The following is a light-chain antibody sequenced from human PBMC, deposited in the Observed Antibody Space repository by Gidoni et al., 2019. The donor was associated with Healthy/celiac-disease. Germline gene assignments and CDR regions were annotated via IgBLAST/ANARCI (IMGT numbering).Light chain of an antibody. CDR2: AAS. V-gene: IGKV1-39*01. CDR1: QSISSY. CDR3: KQSYSTRRT. Sequence: NHSPSSLSASVGDRVTITCRASQSISSYLNWDQQKAGKATKLLIYAASSLQSGVPSRFSESGSGTDFTLTISSLQPEDFATYYCKQSYSTRRTFGQGTKLEIK. J-gene: IGKJ2*01.